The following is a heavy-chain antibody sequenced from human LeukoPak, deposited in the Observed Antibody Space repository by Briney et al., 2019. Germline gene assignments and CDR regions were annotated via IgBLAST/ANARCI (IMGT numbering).Heavy chain of an antibody. V-gene: IGHV4-30-2*01. CDR1: GGSISSGGYY. Sequence: SQTLSLTCTVSGGSISSGGYYWRWLRQPPGRGLEWIGYIYHSGSTYYNPSLKSRVTISVDRSKNQFSLKLSSVTAADTAVYYCARVAGKDIVVVAAARRGHYFDYWGQGTLVTGSS. D-gene: IGHD2-2*01. CDR2: IYHSGST. J-gene: IGHJ4*02. CDR3: ARVAGKDIVVVAAARRGHYFDY.